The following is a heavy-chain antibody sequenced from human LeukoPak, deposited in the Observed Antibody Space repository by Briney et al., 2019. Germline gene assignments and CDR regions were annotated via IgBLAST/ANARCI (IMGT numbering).Heavy chain of an antibody. D-gene: IGHD6-6*01. CDR2: IYHSGST. CDR1: GGSISSGGYY. Sequence: SETLSLICTVSGGSISSGGYYWSWIRQPPGKGLEWIGYIYHSGSTYYNPSLKSRVTISVDRSKNQFSLKLSSVTAADTAVYYCASEYSSSSKAFDIWGQGTMVTVSS. J-gene: IGHJ3*02. V-gene: IGHV4-30-2*01. CDR3: ASEYSSSSKAFDI.